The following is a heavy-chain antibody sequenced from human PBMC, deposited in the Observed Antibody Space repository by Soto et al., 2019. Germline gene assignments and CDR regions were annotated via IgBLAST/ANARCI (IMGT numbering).Heavy chain of an antibody. D-gene: IGHD5-18*01. CDR1: GFTFSSYA. CDR3: AKDLGYSPDY. V-gene: IGHV3-30-3*01. CDR2: ISYDGSNK. J-gene: IGHJ4*02. Sequence: GGSLRLSCAASGFTFSSYAMHWVRQAPGKGLEWVAVISYDGSNKYYADSVEGRFTISRDNSKNTLYLQMNSLRAEDTAVYYCAKDLGYSPDYWGQGTLVTVSS.